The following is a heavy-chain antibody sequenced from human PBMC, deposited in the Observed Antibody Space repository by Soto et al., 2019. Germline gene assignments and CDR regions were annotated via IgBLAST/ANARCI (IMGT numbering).Heavy chain of an antibody. CDR3: AAGSGSWFDP. D-gene: IGHD2-15*01. V-gene: IGHV3-15*07. CDR2: IKSKTDGETI. Sequence: EVQLVESGGGLVKTGGSLRLSCVASGFTFSHAWMNWVRQAPGKGLEWFGRIKSKTDGETIDYAAPVKGSFTISRDDLRNTLYLQMTGLKIEDTDVYYCAAGSGSWFDPWGQGTLVTVSS. J-gene: IGHJ5*02. CDR1: GFTFSHAW.